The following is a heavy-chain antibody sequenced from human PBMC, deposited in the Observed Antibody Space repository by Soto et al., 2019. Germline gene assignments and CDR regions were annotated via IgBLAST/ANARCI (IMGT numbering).Heavy chain of an antibody. CDR3: ARGLDYSTGWHYFDY. CDR1: GASFTTSA. CDR2: IVPIFGPE. J-gene: IGHJ4*02. V-gene: IGHV1-69*01. Sequence: QVRLVQSGPEVRKPGFSVKVSCKASGASFTTSAISWVRQAPGQGLEWMGGIVPIFGPEKYAPKFQGRVTISADESTNTFYMELGSLRSEDTAVYYCARGLDYSTGWHYFDYWGQGTLVTVSS. D-gene: IGHD6-19*01.